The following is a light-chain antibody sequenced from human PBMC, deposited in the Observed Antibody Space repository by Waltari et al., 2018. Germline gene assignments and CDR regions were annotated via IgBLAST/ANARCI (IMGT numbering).Light chain of an antibody. Sequence: QSVLTQPPSTSGTPGQRVTLSCSGSRANIGSNTVNWYQQLPGTAPKLLIYTNNQRPSGVPDLFSGSKSGTSASLAISGLQSEDEAGYYCAAWDDSLNGVVFGGGTKLTVL. V-gene: IGLV1-44*01. J-gene: IGLJ2*01. CDR3: AAWDDSLNGVV. CDR1: RANIGSNT. CDR2: TNN.